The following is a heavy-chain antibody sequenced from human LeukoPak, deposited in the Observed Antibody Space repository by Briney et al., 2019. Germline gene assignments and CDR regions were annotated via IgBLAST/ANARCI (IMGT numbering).Heavy chain of an antibody. V-gene: IGHV4-38-2*01. CDR2: IYHTGSA. J-gene: IGHJ4*02. CDR3: ASHPGYSLARVDF. D-gene: IGHD5-12*01. Sequence: PSETLSLTCAVSGYSISGGYYWGWIRQPPGKGLEWIGAIYHTGSAYYNPSLKSRVTISVDKSKNQFSLNLTSVTAADTAVYYCASHPGYSLARVDFWGQGTLVTVSS. CDR1: GYSISGGYY.